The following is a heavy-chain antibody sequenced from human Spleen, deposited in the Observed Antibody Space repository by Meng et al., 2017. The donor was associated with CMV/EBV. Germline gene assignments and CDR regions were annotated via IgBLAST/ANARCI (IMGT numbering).Heavy chain of an antibody. Sequence: SVKVSCKASGGTFSSYGLSWVRQAPGQGLEWMGGIFPIFGTSNYAQKFQGRVTITTDESTSTAYMELSSLRSEDTGVYYYARVMVAATSYYGMDVWGQGTTVTVSS. V-gene: IGHV1-69*05. CDR2: IFPIFGTS. CDR1: GGTFSSYG. CDR3: ARVMVAATSYYGMDV. J-gene: IGHJ6*02. D-gene: IGHD2-15*01.